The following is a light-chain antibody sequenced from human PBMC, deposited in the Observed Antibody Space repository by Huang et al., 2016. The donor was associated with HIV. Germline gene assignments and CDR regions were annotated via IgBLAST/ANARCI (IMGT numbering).Light chain of an antibody. Sequence: EIVLTQSPGTLSLSPGERATISCRASQSVNNRHLVWYQQKSGQAPRVLIYGASSRATGTPDRFSGSGSGTDFTLTISRMEPEDFAVYYCQQYGNSPLTFGGGTKVEIK. CDR3: QQYGNSPLT. V-gene: IGKV3-20*01. J-gene: IGKJ4*01. CDR2: GAS. CDR1: QSVNNRH.